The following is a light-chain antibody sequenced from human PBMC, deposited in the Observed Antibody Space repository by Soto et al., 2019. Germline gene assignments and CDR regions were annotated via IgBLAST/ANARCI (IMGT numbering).Light chain of an antibody. CDR3: CSYAGDNTYV. CDR2: EGS. J-gene: IGLJ1*01. Sequence: QSALTQPASVSGSPGQSITISCTGTSSDVGNYNLVSWYQHHPGKAPKLMIYEGSKRPSGVSNRFSGSKSGNTASLTISGLQAEDEADYSCCSYAGDNTYVFGIGAKVTVL. V-gene: IGLV2-23*01. CDR1: SSDVGNYNL.